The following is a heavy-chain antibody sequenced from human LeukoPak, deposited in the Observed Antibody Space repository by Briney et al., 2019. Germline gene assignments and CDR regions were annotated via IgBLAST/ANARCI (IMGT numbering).Heavy chain of an antibody. V-gene: IGHV1-18*01. D-gene: IGHD6-19*01. CDR1: GYTFTSYG. Sequence: ASVKVSCKASGYTFTSYGFTWVRQAPAQGLEWMGWISAYNGNTNYAQKLQGRVTMTTDTSTSTAYMELRSLRSDDTAVYYCARSDSSGRYGGYYYYYMDVWGKGTTVTVSS. CDR3: ARSDSSGRYGGYYYYYMDV. CDR2: ISAYNGNT. J-gene: IGHJ6*03.